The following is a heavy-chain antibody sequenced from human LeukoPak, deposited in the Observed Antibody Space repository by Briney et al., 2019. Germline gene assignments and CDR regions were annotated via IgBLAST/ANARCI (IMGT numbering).Heavy chain of an antibody. CDR3: AKVRGAVAGQGFH. D-gene: IGHD6-19*01. CDR2: ISGSGHDI. V-gene: IGHV3-23*01. Sequence: GGSLRLSCAASGFTFSSYAMSWVRQAPGKGVEWVAYISGSGHDINYSESAKGRFTISRDNAKNTLYLQMNSLRAEDTAVYYCAKVRGAVAGQGFHWGQGTLVTVSS. J-gene: IGHJ4*02. CDR1: GFTFSSYA.